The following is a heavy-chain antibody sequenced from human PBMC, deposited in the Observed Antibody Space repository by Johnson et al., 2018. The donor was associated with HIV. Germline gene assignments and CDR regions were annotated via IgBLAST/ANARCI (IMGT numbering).Heavy chain of an antibody. CDR1: GFTFHDYD. D-gene: IGHD2/OR15-2a*01. J-gene: IGHJ3*02. V-gene: IGHV3-9*01. CDR2: ISWNSATK. Sequence: VQLVESGGGLVQPGGSLRLSCAASGFTFHDYDIHWVRQAPGKGLEWVSGISWNSATKDYADSVTGRFTISRDNAKNSLCLQMNSLRSEDTALYYCARNTHYFANRGPKGNAFDIWGQGTMVTVSS. CDR3: ARNTHYFANRGPKGNAFDI.